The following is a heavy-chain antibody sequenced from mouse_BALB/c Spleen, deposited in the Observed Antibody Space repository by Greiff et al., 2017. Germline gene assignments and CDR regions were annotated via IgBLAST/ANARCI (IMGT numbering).Heavy chain of an antibody. CDR2: ISYSGST. CDR3: ARWGGNYAMDY. D-gene: IGHD1-1*02. Sequence: EVHLVESGPGLVKPSQSLSLTCTITGYSITSDYAWNWIRQFPGNKLEWMGYISYSGSTSYNPSLKSRISITRDTSKNQFFLQLNSVTTEDTATYYCARWGGNYAMDYWGQGTSVTVSS. V-gene: IGHV3-2*02. J-gene: IGHJ4*01. CDR1: GYSITSDYA.